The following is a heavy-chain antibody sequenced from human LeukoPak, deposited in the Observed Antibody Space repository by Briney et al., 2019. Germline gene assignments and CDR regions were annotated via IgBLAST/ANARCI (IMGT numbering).Heavy chain of an antibody. CDR2: ISSSSYI. D-gene: IGHD6-13*01. J-gene: IGHJ4*02. Sequence: PGGSLRLSCAASGITFSSYAMSWVRQAPGKGLEWVSSISSSSYIYYADSVKGRFTISRDNAKNSLYLQMNSLRAEDTAVYYCAREGLIAADVDYWGQGTLVTVSS. V-gene: IGHV3-21*01. CDR3: AREGLIAADVDY. CDR1: GITFSSYA.